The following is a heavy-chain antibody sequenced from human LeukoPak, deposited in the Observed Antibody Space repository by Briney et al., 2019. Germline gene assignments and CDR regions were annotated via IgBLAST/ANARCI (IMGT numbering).Heavy chain of an antibody. CDR1: GGSISSNAYY. CDR3: ARVPDFWSGYFDY. CDR2: IYTSGST. D-gene: IGHD3-3*01. V-gene: IGHV4-61*02. J-gene: IGHJ4*02. Sequence: SETLSLTCTVSGGSISSNAYYWSWVRQPAGKGLEWIGRIYTSGSTNYNPSLKSRVTISVDTSKNQFSLKLSSVTAADTAVYYCARVPDFWSGYFDYWGQGTLVTVSS.